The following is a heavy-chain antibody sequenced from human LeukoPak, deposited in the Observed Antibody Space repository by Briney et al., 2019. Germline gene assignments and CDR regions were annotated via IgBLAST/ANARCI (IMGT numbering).Heavy chain of an antibody. J-gene: IGHJ4*02. CDR2: MYYSGTT. CDR1: GGSISTSSYY. Sequence: PSQTLSLTYTVSGGSISTSSYYWGWIRQPPGKGLEWIGNMYYSGTTYYDPSLKSRVTMSVDTSKNQFSLRLTSVAAADTAVYYCAARAATDTIVDSWGQGTLVTVSS. V-gene: IGHV4-39*01. D-gene: IGHD6-13*01. CDR3: AARAATDTIVDS.